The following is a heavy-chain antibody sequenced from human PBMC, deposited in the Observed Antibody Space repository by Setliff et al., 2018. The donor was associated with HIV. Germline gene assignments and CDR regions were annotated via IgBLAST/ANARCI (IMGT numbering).Heavy chain of an antibody. D-gene: IGHD3-16*01. J-gene: IGHJ5*02. CDR1: GFTFNYHA. V-gene: IGHV3-23*01. CDR3: AKDYTPTFWEYNWFDV. CDR2: ISGSGDST. Sequence: PGGSLRLSCAASGFTFNYHAMTWVRQAPGKGLEWVSGISGSGDSTFYAHSVKGRFTISRDNSRDTLYLEMNNLRAEDTALYYRAKDYTPTFWEYNWFDVWGQGTQVTVSS.